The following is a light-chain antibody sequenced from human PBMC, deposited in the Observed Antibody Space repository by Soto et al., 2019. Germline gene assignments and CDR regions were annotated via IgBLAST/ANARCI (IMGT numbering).Light chain of an antibody. CDR1: QSISSW. Sequence: DIQMTQSPSTLSASVGDRVTITCRASQSISSWLAWYQQKPGKAPKLLIYDASSLESGVPSRFSGSGSGTEFTLTISSLQPDDFATYYCQQDNSDSPYTFGQGTKLEIK. CDR3: QQDNSDSPYT. CDR2: DAS. V-gene: IGKV1-5*01. J-gene: IGKJ2*01.